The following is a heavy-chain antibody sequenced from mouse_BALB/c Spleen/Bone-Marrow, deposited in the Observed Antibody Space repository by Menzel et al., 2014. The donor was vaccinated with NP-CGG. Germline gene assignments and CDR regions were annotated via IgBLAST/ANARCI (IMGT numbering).Heavy chain of an antibody. CDR3: ARDGNYAALDY. D-gene: IGHD2-1*01. Sequence: QVQLKESGPELVKPGASVKMSCKASGYTFTDYVLSWVKQRTGQGLEWIGVIDPGRGSSFYNEKFKAKATLTADKSANTAYMQRSSLTSEDSAVYYCARDGNYAALDYWGQGTSVTVSS. CDR1: GYTFTDYV. CDR2: IDPGRGSS. J-gene: IGHJ4*01. V-gene: IGHV1-77*01.